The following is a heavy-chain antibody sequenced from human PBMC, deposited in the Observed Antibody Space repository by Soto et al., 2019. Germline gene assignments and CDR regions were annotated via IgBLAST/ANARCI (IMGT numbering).Heavy chain of an antibody. Sequence: PSETLSLTCAVSGGSISSSNWWSWVRQPPGKGLEWIGEIYHSGSTNYNPSLKSRVTISVDKSKNQFSLKLSSVTAADTAVYYCARDQYGGSGAFDIWGQGTMVTVSS. CDR1: GGSISSSNW. CDR2: IYHSGST. V-gene: IGHV4-4*02. D-gene: IGHD4-17*01. CDR3: ARDQYGGSGAFDI. J-gene: IGHJ3*02.